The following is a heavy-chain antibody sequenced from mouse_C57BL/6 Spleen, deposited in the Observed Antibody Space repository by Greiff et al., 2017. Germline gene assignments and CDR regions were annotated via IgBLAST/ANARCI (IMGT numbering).Heavy chain of an antibody. Sequence: VQLQQSGPELVKPGASVKIPCKASGYTFTDYNMDWVKQSHGKSLEWIGDINPNNGGTIYNQKFKGKATLTVDKSSSTAYMELRSLTSEDTAVYYCAKSAANDSNGNYAMDYWGQGTSVTVSS. CDR2: INPNNGGT. CDR3: AKSAANDSNGNYAMDY. D-gene: IGHD6-1*01. CDR1: GYTFTDYN. V-gene: IGHV1-18*01. J-gene: IGHJ4*01.